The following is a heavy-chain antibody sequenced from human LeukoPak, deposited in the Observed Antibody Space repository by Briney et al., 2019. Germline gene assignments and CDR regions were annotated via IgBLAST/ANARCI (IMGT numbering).Heavy chain of an antibody. Sequence: GRSLRLSCAASGFTFDEYAMHWVRQAPGKGLEWVSGISWNSGSKGYAGSVKGRFTISRDNAKNSLYLQMNSLRAEDMALYYCAKGLYSNLLGFDYCGQGTLVTVSS. D-gene: IGHD4-11*01. CDR1: GFTFDEYA. J-gene: IGHJ4*02. CDR2: ISWNSGSK. CDR3: AKGLYSNLLGFDY. V-gene: IGHV3-9*03.